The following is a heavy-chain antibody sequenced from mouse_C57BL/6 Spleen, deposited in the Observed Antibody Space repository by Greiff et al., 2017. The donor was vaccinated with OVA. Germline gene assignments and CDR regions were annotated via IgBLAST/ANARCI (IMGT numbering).Heavy chain of an antibody. J-gene: IGHJ2*01. CDR3: ARRGGSSYWDYFDY. CDR2: ISSGSSTI. Sequence: EVKVVESGGGLVKPGGSLKLSCAASGFTFSDYGLHWVRQAPEKGLEWVAYISSGSSTIYYADTVKGRFTISRDNAKNTLFLQMTSLRSEDTAMYYCARRGGSSYWDYFDYWGQGTTLTVSS. V-gene: IGHV5-17*01. CDR1: GFTFSDYG. D-gene: IGHD1-1*01.